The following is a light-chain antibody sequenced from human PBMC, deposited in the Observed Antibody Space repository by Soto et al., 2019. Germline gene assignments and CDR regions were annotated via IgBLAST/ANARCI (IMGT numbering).Light chain of an antibody. V-gene: IGKV3D-15*01. Sequence: EIVMTQSPATLSLSPGERVTLSCRASQTISSNLAWYQQKPGQAPRLLIYDASTRATGIPARFSGSGSGTEFTLTISSLQSEDFAVYYCQQYDKWPITFGQGTRLEI. J-gene: IGKJ5*01. CDR2: DAS. CDR1: QTISSN. CDR3: QQYDKWPIT.